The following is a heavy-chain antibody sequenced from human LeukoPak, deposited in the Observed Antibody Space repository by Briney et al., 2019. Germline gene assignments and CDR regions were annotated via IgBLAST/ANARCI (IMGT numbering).Heavy chain of an antibody. D-gene: IGHD3-22*01. CDR3: ARGDSYYYDSSGANWFDP. CDR2: INPNSGGT. V-gene: IGHV1-2*02. Sequence: ASVKVSCKASGYTFTGYYMHWVRQAPGQGLEWIGWINPNSGGTNYAQKFQGRVTMTRDASISTAYMELSKLRSDDTAVYYCARGDSYYYDSSGANWFDPWGQGTLVTVSS. J-gene: IGHJ5*02. CDR1: GYTFTGYY.